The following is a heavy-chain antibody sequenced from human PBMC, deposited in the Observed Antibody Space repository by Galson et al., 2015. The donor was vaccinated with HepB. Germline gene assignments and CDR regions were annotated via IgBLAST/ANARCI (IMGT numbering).Heavy chain of an antibody. CDR2: ISYDGSNK. CDR1: GFTFSSYA. D-gene: IGHD2-2*01. CDR3: ARGAYCSSTSCYPNYYYYYMDV. J-gene: IGHJ6*03. V-gene: IGHV3-30*04. Sequence: SLRLSCAASGFTFSSYAMHWVRQAPGKGLEWVAVISYDGSNKYYADSVKGRFTISRDNSKNTLYLQMNSLRAEDTAVYYCARGAYCSSTSCYPNYYYYYMDVWGKGTTVTVSS.